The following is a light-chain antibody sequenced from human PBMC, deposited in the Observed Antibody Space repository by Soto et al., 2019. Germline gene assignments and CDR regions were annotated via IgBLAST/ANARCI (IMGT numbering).Light chain of an antibody. CDR1: QSVSSSY. Sequence: EIVLPQSPGTLSLSPGARATLSCRASQSVSSSYLAWYQQKPGRAPRLLIHDISRRTTGIPDRFSGSGSGTDFTLTNSSVEPEDCAVYDCQHYGNSPWSFGRGTKVEIK. J-gene: IGKJ1*01. V-gene: IGKV3-20*01. CDR2: DIS. CDR3: QHYGNSPWS.